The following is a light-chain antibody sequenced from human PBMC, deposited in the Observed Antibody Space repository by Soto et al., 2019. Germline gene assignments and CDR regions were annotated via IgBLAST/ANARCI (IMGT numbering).Light chain of an antibody. V-gene: IGKV3-15*01. CDR1: QSVRSN. CDR3: QQYSNWPPLT. Sequence: EIVLTQSPATLPVSPGERATLSCRASQSVRSNLAWYQQKAGQAPRLLIFDASTRATNIPARFSGSGSGTEFTLTISSLQSEDFAVYYCQQYSNWPPLTFGGGTKVEIK. CDR2: DAS. J-gene: IGKJ4*01.